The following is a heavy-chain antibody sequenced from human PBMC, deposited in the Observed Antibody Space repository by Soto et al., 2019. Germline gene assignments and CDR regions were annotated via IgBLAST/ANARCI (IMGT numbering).Heavy chain of an antibody. D-gene: IGHD6-13*01. CDR3: ARDRVAAAGTSYYYYYGMDV. V-gene: IGHV1-46*01. Sequence: ASVKVSCKASGYTFTSYYMHWVRQAPGQGLEWMGIINPSGGSTSYAQKFQGRVTMTRDTSTSTVYMELSSLRSEDTAVYYCARDRVAAAGTSYYYYYGMDVWGQGTTVTVS. CDR1: GYTFTSYY. CDR2: INPSGGST. J-gene: IGHJ6*02.